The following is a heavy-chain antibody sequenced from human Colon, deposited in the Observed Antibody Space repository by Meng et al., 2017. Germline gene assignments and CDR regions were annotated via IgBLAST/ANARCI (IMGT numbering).Heavy chain of an antibody. CDR1: GASVRSPDPQ. D-gene: IGHD3-16*01. CDR2: ARIDYANT. V-gene: IGHV4-61*08. Sequence: QVQRKRWGPGLVRPARTLPFIGAVSGASVRSPDPQWGWFRQPPVKGLEWIGYARIDYANTNYTPSLKSRVNVSLDTSKNQFSLNVRSVTAADTAVYYCARDYWGSLDFWGQGILVTVSS. CDR3: ARDYWGSLDF. J-gene: IGHJ4*02.